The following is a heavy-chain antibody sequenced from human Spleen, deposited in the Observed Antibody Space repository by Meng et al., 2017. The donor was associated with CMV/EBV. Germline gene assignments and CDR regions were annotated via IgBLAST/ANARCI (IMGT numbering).Heavy chain of an antibody. CDR3: AREAGGNAFDI. CDR1: GFTFSSYS. CDR2: ISSSSSYI. D-gene: IGHD3-16*01. Sequence: ETLSLTCAASGFTFSSYSMNWVRQAPGKGLEWVSSISSSSSYIYYADSVKGRFTISRDNAKNSLYLQMNSLRAEDTAVYYCAREAGGNAFDIWGQGTMVTVSS. V-gene: IGHV3-21*01. J-gene: IGHJ3*02.